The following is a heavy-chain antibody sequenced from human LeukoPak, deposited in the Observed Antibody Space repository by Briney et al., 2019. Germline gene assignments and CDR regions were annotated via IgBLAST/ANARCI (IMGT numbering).Heavy chain of an antibody. D-gene: IGHD3-22*01. Sequence: PGGSLRLSCAASGFTFSSCAMSWVRQAPGKGLEWVSAISGSGGSTYYADSVKGRFTISRDNSKNTLYLQMDSLRAEDTAVYFCARAMMVVANLWGVYDYWGQGTLVTVSS. CDR1: GFTFSSCA. CDR2: ISGSGGST. CDR3: ARAMMVVANLWGVYDY. V-gene: IGHV3-23*01. J-gene: IGHJ4*02.